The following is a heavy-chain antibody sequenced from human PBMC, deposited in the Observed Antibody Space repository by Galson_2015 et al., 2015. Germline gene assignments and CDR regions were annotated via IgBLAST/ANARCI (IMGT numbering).Heavy chain of an antibody. Sequence: QSGAAVKKPGVSLKISCKGSGYSFTGYWIGWGRQLPGKGLESMGIVSPGDSETRYSPSLQGQVTISADKSISTPYLQWSSLKASDTAMYYCARDNSIWSSDYWGQGTLVTVSS. CDR3: ARDNSIWSSDY. CDR1: GYSFTGYW. J-gene: IGHJ4*02. V-gene: IGHV5-51*01. D-gene: IGHD6-13*01. CDR2: VSPGDSET.